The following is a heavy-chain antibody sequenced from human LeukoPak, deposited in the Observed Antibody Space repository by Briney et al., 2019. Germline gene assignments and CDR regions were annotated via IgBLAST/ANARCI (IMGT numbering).Heavy chain of an antibody. V-gene: IGHV3-48*01. Sequence: GGSLRLSCAASGFTFSTYSMNWVRQAPGKGLEWVSYISSSSSTIYYADSVKGRFTISRDNAKNSLYLQMNSLRAEDTAVYYCARGGEYSYGLFDFWGQGTLVTVSS. CDR2: ISSSSSTI. D-gene: IGHD5-18*01. CDR3: ARGGEYSYGLFDF. J-gene: IGHJ4*02. CDR1: GFTFSTYS.